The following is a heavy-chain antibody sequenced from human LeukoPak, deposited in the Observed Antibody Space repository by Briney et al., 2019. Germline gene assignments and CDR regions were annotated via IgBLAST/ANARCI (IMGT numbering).Heavy chain of an antibody. J-gene: IGHJ3*02. CDR2: ISSSSSYI. CDR3: ARVVAYCGGDCYSYDAFDI. V-gene: IGHV3-21*04. CDR1: GFTFSSYS. Sequence: GGSLRLSCAASGFTFSSYSMNWVRQAPGKGLEWVSSISSSSSYIYYADSVKGRFTISRDNFKNTLYLQMNSLRAEDTALYHCARVVAYCGGDCYSYDAFDIWGQGTMVTVSS. D-gene: IGHD2-21*02.